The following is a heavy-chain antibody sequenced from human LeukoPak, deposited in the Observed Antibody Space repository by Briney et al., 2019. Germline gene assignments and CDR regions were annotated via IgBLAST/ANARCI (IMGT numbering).Heavy chain of an antibody. CDR3: AKDAVLLWFGELFTYFDY. D-gene: IGHD3-10*01. J-gene: IGHJ4*02. Sequence: PGGSLRLSCAASGFTFSSYAINWFRQAPGKGLEWVSAISGSGCSTYYADSVKGRFTISRDNSKNTLYLQMNSLRAEDTAVYYCAKDAVLLWFGELFTYFDYWGQGTLVTVSS. V-gene: IGHV3-23*01. CDR1: GFTFSSYA. CDR2: ISGSGCST.